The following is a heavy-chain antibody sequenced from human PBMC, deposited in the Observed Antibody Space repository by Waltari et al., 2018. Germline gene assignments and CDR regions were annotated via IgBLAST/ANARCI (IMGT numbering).Heavy chain of an antibody. J-gene: IGHJ4*02. CDR2: IYHSGST. D-gene: IGHD3-9*01. CDR1: GYSISSGYY. V-gene: IGHV4-38-2*01. Sequence: QVQLQESGPGLVKPSETLSLTCAVSGYSISSGYYWGWIRQPPGKGLEWIGSIYHSGSTYYNPSLKSRVTISVDTSKNQFSLKLSSVTAADTAVYYCARQRKFGDDILTGYSEGYYFDYWGQGTLVTVSS. CDR3: ARQRKFGDDILTGYSEGYYFDY.